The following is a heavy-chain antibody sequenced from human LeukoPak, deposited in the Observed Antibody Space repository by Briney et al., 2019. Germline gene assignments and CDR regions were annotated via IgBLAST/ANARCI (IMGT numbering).Heavy chain of an antibody. CDR2: ISSSSSYI. CDR3: TRVGYYDSSGYSDY. D-gene: IGHD3-22*01. J-gene: IGHJ4*02. V-gene: IGHV3-21*01. Sequence: PGGSLRLSCAASGFTFSSYSMNWVRQAPGKGLEWVSSISSSSSYIYYADSVKGRVTISRDNAKNSLYLQMNSLRAEDTAVHYCTRVGYYDSSGYSDYWGQGTLVTVSS. CDR1: GFTFSSYS.